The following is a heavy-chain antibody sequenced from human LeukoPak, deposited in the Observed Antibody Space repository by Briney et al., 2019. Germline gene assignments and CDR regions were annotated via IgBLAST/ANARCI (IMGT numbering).Heavy chain of an antibody. CDR3: AKADYYGSGSYLKYYYYGMDV. Sequence: GGSLRLSCAASGFTFDDYAMHWVRQAPGKGLEWVSLISWDGGSTYYADSVKGRFTISRDNSKNSLYLQMNSLRAEDTALYYCAKADYYGSGSYLKYYYYGMDVWGKGTTVTVSS. J-gene: IGHJ6*04. CDR2: ISWDGGST. CDR1: GFTFDDYA. D-gene: IGHD3-10*01. V-gene: IGHV3-43D*04.